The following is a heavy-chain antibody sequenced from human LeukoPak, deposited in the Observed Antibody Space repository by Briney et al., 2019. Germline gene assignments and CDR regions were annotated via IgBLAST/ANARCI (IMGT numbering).Heavy chain of an antibody. Sequence: GGSLRLSCAASGFTFSSYAMSWVRQAPGKGLEWVSAISGSGGSTYYADSEKGRFTISRDNSKNTLYLQMNSLRSEDTAVYYCAKDLAPYYDSSGYPSYWGQGTLVTVSS. CDR1: GFTFSSYA. D-gene: IGHD3-22*01. V-gene: IGHV3-23*01. CDR3: AKDLAPYYDSSGYPSY. CDR2: ISGSGGST. J-gene: IGHJ4*02.